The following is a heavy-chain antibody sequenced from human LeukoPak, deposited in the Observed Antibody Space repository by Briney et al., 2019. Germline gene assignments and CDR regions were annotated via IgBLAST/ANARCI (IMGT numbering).Heavy chain of an antibody. V-gene: IGHV3-21*01. CDR2: ISNSSSYI. J-gene: IGHJ3*02. D-gene: IGHD2-21*01. CDR1: GFTFSSYD. Sequence: GGSLRLSSAASGFTFSSYDMNWVRQAPGKGLEWVSSISNSSSYIYYADSVKGRFTISRDNTKNSLYLQLNSLRAEDTAVYYCARAGGLWDAFDTWGQGTIATVSS. CDR3: ARAGGLWDAFDT.